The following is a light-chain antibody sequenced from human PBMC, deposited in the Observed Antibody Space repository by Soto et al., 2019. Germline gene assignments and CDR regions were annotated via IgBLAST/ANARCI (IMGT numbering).Light chain of an antibody. CDR1: SSDIGGYNS. CDR3: SSYTDRNTFV. Sequence: QSALTQSPSASGSPGQSVTISCTGTSSDIGGYNSVSWYQQHPGKAPKVMIYDVSKRTSGVPDRFSGSKSGNTASLTVSALHAEAAADYSCSSYTDRNTFVFGPGPKV. V-gene: IGLV2-8*01. J-gene: IGLJ1*01. CDR2: DVS.